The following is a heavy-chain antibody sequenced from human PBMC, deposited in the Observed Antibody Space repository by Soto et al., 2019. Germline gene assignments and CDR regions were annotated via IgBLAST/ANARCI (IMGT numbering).Heavy chain of an antibody. Sequence: ASGPTLVNPTQTLTLTCTFSGFSLSTSGVGVGWIRQPPGKALEWVALIYWDDDKRYSPSLKSRLTITKDTSKNQVVLTMTNMDPVETATYFCENPTDHYSYKYNCFDTWGQGTLATVSS. V-gene: IGHV2-5*02. D-gene: IGHD5-18*01. J-gene: IGHJ5*02. CDR3: ENPTDHYSYKYNCFDT. CDR2: IYWDDDK. CDR1: GFSLSTSGVG.